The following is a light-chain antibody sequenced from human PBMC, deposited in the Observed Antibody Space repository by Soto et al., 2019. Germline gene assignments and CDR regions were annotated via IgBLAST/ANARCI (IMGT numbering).Light chain of an antibody. CDR2: DAS. J-gene: IGKJ2*01. V-gene: IGKV1-5*02. Sequence: DIQMTQSPSTLSASVGDRVTIICRASQSISSWLAWYQQKPGKAPKLLIYDASSLESGVPSRFSGSGSGTEFTLTISSLQPDDFATYYCQQYTGTFGQGTKLEIK. CDR3: QQYTGT. CDR1: QSISSW.